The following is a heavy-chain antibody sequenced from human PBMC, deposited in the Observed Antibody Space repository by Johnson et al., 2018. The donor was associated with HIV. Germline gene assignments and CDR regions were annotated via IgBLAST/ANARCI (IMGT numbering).Heavy chain of an antibody. CDR2: ISSSGSSR. V-gene: IGHV3-11*04. Sequence: HLVESGGGLVKPGGSLRLSCAASGFTFSDYYMSWIRQAPGKGLEWVSYISSSGSSRYYADSVKGRFTVSRDNAKNSLYLQTNSLRADDTAVYYCARGLWLTPDVFDFWGQGTMVTVSS. J-gene: IGHJ3*01. CDR1: GFTFSDYY. CDR3: ARGLWLTPDVFDF. D-gene: IGHD3-16*01.